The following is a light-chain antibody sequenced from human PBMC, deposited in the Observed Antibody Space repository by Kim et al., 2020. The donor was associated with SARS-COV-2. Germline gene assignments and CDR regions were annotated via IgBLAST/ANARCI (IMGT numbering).Light chain of an antibody. Sequence: QSALTQPPSVSAAPGQKVTISCSGSSSNIGNNYVSWYQQLPGTAPKLLIYDNNKRPSGIPDRFSGSKSGTSATLGITGLQTGDEADYYCGTWDSSLSAGVFGGVTQLTVL. CDR3: GTWDSSLSAGV. V-gene: IGLV1-51*01. CDR2: DNN. CDR1: SSNIGNNY. J-gene: IGLJ2*01.